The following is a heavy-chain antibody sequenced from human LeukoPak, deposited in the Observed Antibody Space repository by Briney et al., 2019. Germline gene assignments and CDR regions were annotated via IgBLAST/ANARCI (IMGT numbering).Heavy chain of an antibody. Sequence: SETLSLTCTVSGGSVSSGSYYWSWIRQPPGKGLEWIGYIYCSGSTNYNPSLKSRVTISVDTSKNQFSLKLSSVTAADTAVYYCARVHPLDYSNYYGMDVWGQGTTVTVSS. CDR3: ARVHPLDYSNYYGMDV. V-gene: IGHV4-61*01. CDR2: IYCSGST. J-gene: IGHJ6*02. CDR1: GGSVSSGSYY. D-gene: IGHD4-11*01.